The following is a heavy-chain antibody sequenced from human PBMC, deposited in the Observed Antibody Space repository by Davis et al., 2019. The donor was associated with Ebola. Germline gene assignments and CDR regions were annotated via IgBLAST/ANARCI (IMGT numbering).Heavy chain of an antibody. CDR2: ISSGGSTI. CDR3: ARDRYGDYLFDY. Sequence: GESLKISCAASGFTFTSYTMNWVRQAPGKGLEWVSYISSGGSTIYYADSVKGRFTISRDNAKNSLYLQMNSLRDEDTGVYYCARDRYGDYLFDYWGQGTLVTVSS. J-gene: IGHJ4*02. D-gene: IGHD4-17*01. V-gene: IGHV3-48*02. CDR1: GFTFTSYT.